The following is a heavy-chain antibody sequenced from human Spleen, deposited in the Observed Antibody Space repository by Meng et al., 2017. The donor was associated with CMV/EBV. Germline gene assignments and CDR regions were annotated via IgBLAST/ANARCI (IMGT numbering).Heavy chain of an antibody. Sequence: IFSCARMTWVRQDAGKGLEWISRVKSNVNGGTIEYDGNLKDRYIISRDDSKDTQYLQINSLKNEDTGVYYCVTDPPRTGGRWFDPWGQGTLVTVSS. CDR3: VTDPPRTGGRWFDP. D-gene: IGHD3-16*01. V-gene: IGHV3-15*07. CDR1: IFSCAR. CDR2: VKSNVNGGTI. J-gene: IGHJ5*02.